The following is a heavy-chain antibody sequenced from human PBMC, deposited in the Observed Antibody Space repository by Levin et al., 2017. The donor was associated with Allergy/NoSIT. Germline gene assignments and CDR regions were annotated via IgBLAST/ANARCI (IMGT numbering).Heavy chain of an antibody. J-gene: IGHJ4*02. CDR3: ARSGTRLGWLVPFDY. D-gene: IGHD3/OR15-3a*01. V-gene: IGHV5-51*01. CDR1: GYSFTSYW. Sequence: GESLKISCKGSGYSFTSYWIGWVRQMPGKGLEWMGIIYPGDSDTRYSPSFQGQVTISADKSISTAYLQWSSLKASDTAMYYCARSGTRLGWLVPFDYWGQGTLVTVSS. CDR2: IYPGDSDT.